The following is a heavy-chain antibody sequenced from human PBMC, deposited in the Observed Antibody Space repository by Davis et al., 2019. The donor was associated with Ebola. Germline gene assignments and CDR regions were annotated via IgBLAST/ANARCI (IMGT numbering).Heavy chain of an antibody. Sequence: PGGSLRLSCADSVITFSSYAMTWVRQAPGKGLEWVSAISGSGGTTYYAGSVKGRFTVSRDNSKKTMYLQMNSLRAEDTAVYYCAKDLPHYYDFWSGYFDYWGQGTLVTVSS. J-gene: IGHJ4*02. D-gene: IGHD3-3*01. CDR1: VITFSSYA. V-gene: IGHV3-23*01. CDR3: AKDLPHYYDFWSGYFDY. CDR2: ISGSGGTT.